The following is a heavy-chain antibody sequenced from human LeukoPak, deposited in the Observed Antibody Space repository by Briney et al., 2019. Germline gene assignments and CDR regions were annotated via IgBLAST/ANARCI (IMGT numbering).Heavy chain of an antibody. CDR2: IYYDGNT. Sequence: PSATLSLTCTVSGGSISSSGHYWSWIRQHPTKGLEWIGYIYYDGNTDSNASLRGRVTISVDTSKNQFSLRLSSVTAADTAVYYCARHGSGRYYNVLKSPFDYWGQGTLVTVSS. V-gene: IGHV4-31*03. CDR1: GGSISSSGHY. CDR3: ARHGSGRYYNVLKSPFDY. D-gene: IGHD3-10*01. J-gene: IGHJ4*02.